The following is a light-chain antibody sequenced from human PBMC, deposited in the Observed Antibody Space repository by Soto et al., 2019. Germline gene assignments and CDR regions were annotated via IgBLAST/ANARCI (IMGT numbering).Light chain of an antibody. CDR3: ATWDDSLNGYV. Sequence: QSVLTQPPSVSEAPRQRVTISCSGSSSNIGNNCVNWYQQLPGKAPKLLIYYDDLKPSGVSDRFSGSKPGTSASLAISGLQSEDEADYYCATWDDSLNGYVFGIGTKV. CDR2: YDD. J-gene: IGLJ1*01. CDR1: SSNIGNNC. V-gene: IGLV1-36*01.